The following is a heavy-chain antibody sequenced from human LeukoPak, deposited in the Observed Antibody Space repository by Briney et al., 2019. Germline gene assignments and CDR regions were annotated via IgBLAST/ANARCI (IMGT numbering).Heavy chain of an antibody. CDR3: ARAYCSGDTCYSATD. D-gene: IGHD2-15*01. CDR2: ISYDGSNK. Sequence: PGRSLRLSCAASGFTFSSYAMHWVRQAPGKGLDWVAVISYDGSNKYYADSVKGRFTISRDNSRNTLYLQMNSLRAEGTAVYYCARAYCSGDTCYSATDWGQGTLVTVSS. J-gene: IGHJ4*02. CDR1: GFTFSSYA. V-gene: IGHV3-30*04.